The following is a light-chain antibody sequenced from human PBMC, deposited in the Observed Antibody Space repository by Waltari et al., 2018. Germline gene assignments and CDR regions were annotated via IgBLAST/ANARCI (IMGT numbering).Light chain of an antibody. V-gene: IGLV2-23*01. CDR1: SSDVGTYNL. CDR3: CSFAAGSILV. Sequence: QSALNQPASVSGSPGQSITISCTGTSSDVGTYNLVSWYQHHPDKAPKLIIYEGNKRPSGVSNRFSGSKSGNTASLTISGLQAEDEADYYCCSFAAGSILVFGGGTKLTVL. CDR2: EGN. J-gene: IGLJ3*02.